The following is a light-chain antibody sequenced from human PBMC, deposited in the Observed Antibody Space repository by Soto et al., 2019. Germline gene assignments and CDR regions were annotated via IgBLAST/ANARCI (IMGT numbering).Light chain of an antibody. Sequence: QSVLTQPASVSGSPGQSITISCAGTNSDIGSYKYVSWYQHFPGKAPRLVIYYVNNRPSGVPNRFSGSKSGNTASLTISGLQAEDEADYYCSSYTDASARVFGGGTKLTVL. J-gene: IGLJ3*02. V-gene: IGLV2-14*03. CDR2: YVN. CDR1: NSDIGSYKY. CDR3: SSYTDASARV.